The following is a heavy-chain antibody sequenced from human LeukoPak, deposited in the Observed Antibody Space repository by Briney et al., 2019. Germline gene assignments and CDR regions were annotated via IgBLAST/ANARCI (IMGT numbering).Heavy chain of an antibody. CDR1: GYTFISFG. Sequence: ASVKVSCKASGYTFISFGISWVRQAPGQGLEWMGWISAYNGNTNYAQKLQGRVTMTTDASTSTAYMELRSLRSDDTAVYYCARGSYGDPSDYWGQGTLVTVSS. CDR3: ARGSYGDPSDY. CDR2: ISAYNGNT. J-gene: IGHJ4*02. V-gene: IGHV1-18*01. D-gene: IGHD4-17*01.